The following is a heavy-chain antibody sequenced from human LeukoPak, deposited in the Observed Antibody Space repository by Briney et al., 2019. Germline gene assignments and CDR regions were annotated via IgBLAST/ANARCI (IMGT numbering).Heavy chain of an antibody. CDR2: IFASGNA. CDR1: GGSISSYH. CDR3: ARDLRAVAGTGWFDP. Sequence: SETLSLTCSVSGGSISSYHWSWIRQPAGRGLEWIGRIFASGNAIYNASLTSRVLMSVDTSKNQLSLKLSSVTAADTAVYYCARDLRAVAGTGWFDPWGQGTLVTVSS. J-gene: IGHJ5*02. V-gene: IGHV4-4*07. D-gene: IGHD6-19*01.